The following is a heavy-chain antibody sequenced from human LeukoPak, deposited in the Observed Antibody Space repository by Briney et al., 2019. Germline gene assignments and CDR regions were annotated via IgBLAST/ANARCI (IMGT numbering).Heavy chain of an antibody. V-gene: IGHV4-59*01. Sequence: SETLSLACTVSGGSISSYYWSWIRQPPGKGLEWIGYIYYSGSTNYNPSLKSRVTISVDTSKNQFSLKLSSVTAADTAVYYCARDPSVAGTYWYFDLWGRGTLVTVSS. CDR2: IYYSGST. CDR1: GGSISSYY. D-gene: IGHD6-19*01. CDR3: ARDPSVAGTYWYFDL. J-gene: IGHJ2*01.